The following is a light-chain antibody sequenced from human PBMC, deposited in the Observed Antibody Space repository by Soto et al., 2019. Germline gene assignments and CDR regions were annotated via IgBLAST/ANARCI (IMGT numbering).Light chain of an antibody. CDR3: CSYAGSYTHV. V-gene: IGLV2-11*01. J-gene: IGLJ1*01. Sequence: QSALNQPRSVYGSPGQSVTISCTGTSSDVGTYTYVSWYQQHPGKAPKLIIYDVIKRPSGVPDRFSGSKSGNTASLTISGLQAEDEADYYCCSYAGSYTHVFGTGTKV. CDR1: SSDVGTYTY. CDR2: DVI.